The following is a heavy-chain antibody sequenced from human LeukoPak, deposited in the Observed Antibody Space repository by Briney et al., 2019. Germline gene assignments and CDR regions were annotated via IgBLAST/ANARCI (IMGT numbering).Heavy chain of an antibody. V-gene: IGHV4-31*03. Sequence: SETLSLTCTVSGGSISSGVYYWSWIRQHPGKGLEWMGYIHYSGDTYYSPSLKSRLTISVDTSKNQFSLRLRSVTAADTAVYYCARVVAYDSTGYYLYYFDYWGQGTLVTVAA. J-gene: IGHJ4*02. D-gene: IGHD3-22*01. CDR1: GGSISSGVYY. CDR2: IHYSGDT. CDR3: ARVVAYDSTGYYLYYFDY.